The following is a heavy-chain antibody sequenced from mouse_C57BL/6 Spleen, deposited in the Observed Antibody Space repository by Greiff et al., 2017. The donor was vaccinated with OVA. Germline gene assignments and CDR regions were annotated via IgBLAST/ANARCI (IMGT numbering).Heavy chain of an antibody. J-gene: IGHJ4*01. D-gene: IGHD2-4*01. Sequence: EVQLVESGEGLVKPGGSLKLSCAASGFTFSSYAMSWVRQTPEKRLEWVAYISSGGDYIYYADTVQGRFTISRDNARNTLYLQMSSLKSEDTAMYYCTREDDYDGYAMDYWGQGTSVTVSS. CDR3: TREDDYDGYAMDY. V-gene: IGHV5-9-1*02. CDR1: GFTFSSYA. CDR2: ISSGGDYI.